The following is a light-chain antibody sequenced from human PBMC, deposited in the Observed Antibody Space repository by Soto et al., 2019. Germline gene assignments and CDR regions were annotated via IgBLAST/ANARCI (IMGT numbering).Light chain of an antibody. CDR2: EVN. J-gene: IGLJ3*02. CDR1: SSDVGGYNY. Sequence: QSALTQPPSASGSPGQSVAISCTGTSSDVGGYNYVSWYQQHPGKVPKLIIFEVNKRPSGVPDRFSASKSGNTASLTVSGLQAEDEADYYCSSYTTGSTPWVFGGGTKLTVL. CDR3: SSYTTGSTPWV. V-gene: IGLV2-8*01.